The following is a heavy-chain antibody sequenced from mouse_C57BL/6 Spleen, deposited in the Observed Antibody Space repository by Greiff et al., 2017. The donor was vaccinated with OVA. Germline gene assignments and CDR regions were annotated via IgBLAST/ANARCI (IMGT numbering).Heavy chain of an antibody. CDR1: GFSLTSYA. D-gene: IGHD1-1*01. CDR3: SSFYYGSSYWYIDV. Sequence: VKLVESGPGLVAPSQSLSITCTVSGFSLTSYAISWVRQPPGKGLEWLGVIWTGGGTNYNSALHSRMSISKDNSKNQIFLKMNRLQTDDTARYYCSSFYYGSSYWYIDVWGTGTSVTVSS. J-gene: IGHJ1*03. CDR2: IWTGGGT. V-gene: IGHV2-9-1*01.